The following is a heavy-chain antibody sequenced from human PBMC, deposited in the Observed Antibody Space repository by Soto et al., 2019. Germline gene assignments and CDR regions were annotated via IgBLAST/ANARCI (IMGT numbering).Heavy chain of an antibody. CDR3: ARHNSLWPNWFDP. D-gene: IGHD1-1*01. Sequence: QVQQVQSGAEVKRPGASAKVSCKASGYTFTSYGFSWVRQAPGQGLEWMGWISAYDGSTTYAQKFQGRVTLTTDTSTSTAYMELKSLRSDDTAVYYCARHNSLWPNWFDPWGQGTLVTVSS. CDR1: GYTFTSYG. V-gene: IGHV1-18*01. CDR2: ISAYDGST. J-gene: IGHJ5*02.